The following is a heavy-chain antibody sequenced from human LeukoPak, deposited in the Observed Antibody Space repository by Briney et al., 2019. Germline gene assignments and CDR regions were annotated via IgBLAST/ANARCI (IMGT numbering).Heavy chain of an antibody. D-gene: IGHD2-2*02. CDR2: IYYSGST. CDR3: ARYLPRSRYCNNTSCYKEAFYDY. J-gene: IGHJ4*02. Sequence: KPSETLSLTCTVSGGSISSYYWSWIRQPPGNTLEWIGYIYYSGSTNYNPSLKSRVTISVDTSKNQFSLKLSSVTAADTAVYYCARYLPRSRYCNNTSCYKEAFYDYWGQGTLVTVSS. V-gene: IGHV4-59*12. CDR1: GGSISSYY.